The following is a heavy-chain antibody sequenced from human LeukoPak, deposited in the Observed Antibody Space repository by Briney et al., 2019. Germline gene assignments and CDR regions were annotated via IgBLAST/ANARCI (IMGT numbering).Heavy chain of an antibody. Sequence: GGSLRLSCAASGFTFSSYAMHWVREATGRGLEGVAVISYDGSNKYYVGFVKGRFTISRDNSKHTLYLQMNSLRAEDTAVYYCARGLEIFSFDYWGQGTLVTVSS. V-gene: IGHV3-30*04. J-gene: IGHJ4*02. CDR1: GFTFSSYA. CDR3: ARGLEIFSFDY. D-gene: IGHD3-3*01. CDR2: ISYDGSNK.